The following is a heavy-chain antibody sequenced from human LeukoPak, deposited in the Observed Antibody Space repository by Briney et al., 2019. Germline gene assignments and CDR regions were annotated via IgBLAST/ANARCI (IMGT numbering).Heavy chain of an antibody. CDR1: GFTFSSYG. CDR3: AKDLRYCSSTSCYTGYYYYGMDV. Sequence: GGSLRLSCAASGFTFSSYGMHWVRQAPGKGLEWVAVISYDGSNKYYADSVKGRFTISRDNSENTLYLQMNSLRAEDTAVYYCAKDLRYCSSTSCYTGYYYYGMDVWGQGTTVTVSS. J-gene: IGHJ6*02. D-gene: IGHD2-2*02. V-gene: IGHV3-30*18. CDR2: ISYDGSNK.